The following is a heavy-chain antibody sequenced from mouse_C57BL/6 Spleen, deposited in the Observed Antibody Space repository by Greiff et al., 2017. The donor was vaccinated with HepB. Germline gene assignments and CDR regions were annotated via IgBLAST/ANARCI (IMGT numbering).Heavy chain of an antibody. Sequence: EVKLQESGPELVKPGASVKMSCKASGYTFTDYNMHWVKQSHGKSLEWIGYINPNNGGTSYNQKFKGKATLTVNKSSSTAYMELRSLTSEDSAVYYCARDRYCIEMDYWGQGTSVTVSS. D-gene: IGHD1-1*01. CDR3: ARDRYCIEMDY. J-gene: IGHJ4*01. CDR2: INPNNGGT. V-gene: IGHV1-22*01. CDR1: GYTFTDYN.